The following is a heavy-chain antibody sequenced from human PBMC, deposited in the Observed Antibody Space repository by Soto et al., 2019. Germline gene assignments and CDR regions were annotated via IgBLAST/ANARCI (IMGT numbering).Heavy chain of an antibody. J-gene: IGHJ5*02. Sequence: GESLKISCKGSGYSFTSYWIGWVRQMPGKGLEWMGIIYPGDSDTRYSPSFQGQVTISADKSISTAYLQWSSLKASDTAMYYCARHISEWQQLGGRFDPWGQGTLVTV. V-gene: IGHV5-51*01. D-gene: IGHD6-13*01. CDR1: GYSFTSYW. CDR2: IYPGDSDT. CDR3: ARHISEWQQLGGRFDP.